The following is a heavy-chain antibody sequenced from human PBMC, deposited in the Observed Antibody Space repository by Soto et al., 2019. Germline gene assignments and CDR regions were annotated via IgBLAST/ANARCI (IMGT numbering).Heavy chain of an antibody. CDR2: ISGSGGST. CDR1: GFTFSSYA. Sequence: GGSLRLSCAASGFTFSSYAMSWVRQAPGKGLEWVSAISGSGGSTYYADSVKGRFTISRDNSKNTLYLQMNSLRAEDTAVYYCAKGSHIVVVPAATDDYWGQGTLVTVSS. V-gene: IGHV3-23*01. J-gene: IGHJ4*02. CDR3: AKGSHIVVVPAATDDY. D-gene: IGHD2-2*01.